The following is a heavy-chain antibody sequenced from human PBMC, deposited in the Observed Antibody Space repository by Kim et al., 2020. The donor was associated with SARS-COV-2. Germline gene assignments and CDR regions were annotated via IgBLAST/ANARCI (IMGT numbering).Heavy chain of an antibody. CDR2: INHSGST. CDR1: GGSFSGYY. J-gene: IGHJ2*01. V-gene: IGHV4-34*01. Sequence: SETLSLTCAVYGGSFSGYYWSWIRQPPGKGLEWIGEINHSGSTNYNPSLKSRVTISVDTSKNQFSLKLSSVTAAETAVYYCARGSRVAVVAGTRARRYFELWGRGTLVPVSS. CDR3: ARGSRVAVVAGTRARRYFEL. D-gene: IGHD6-19*01.